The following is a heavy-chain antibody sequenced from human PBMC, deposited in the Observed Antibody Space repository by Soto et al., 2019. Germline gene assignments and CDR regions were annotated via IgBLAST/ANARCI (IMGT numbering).Heavy chain of an antibody. CDR2: INPSGGST. V-gene: IGHV1-46*01. Sequence: ASVKVSCKACGYTFTSYYMHWVRQAPGQGLEWMGIINPSGGSTSYAQKFQGRVTMTRDTSTSTVYMELSSLRSEDTAVYYCAGDLAPLGIQHPATPGGKGKRVTVSS. J-gene: IGHJ6*04. D-gene: IGHD2-15*01. CDR1: GYTFTSYY. CDR3: AGDLAPLGIQHPATP.